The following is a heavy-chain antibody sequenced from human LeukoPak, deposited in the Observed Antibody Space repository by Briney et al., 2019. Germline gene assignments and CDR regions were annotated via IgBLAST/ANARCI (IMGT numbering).Heavy chain of an antibody. CDR2: MYHTGST. Sequence: SETLSLTCTVSGGSVSSTSSSYFWNWMRQPPGKGLEWIGYMYHTGSTKYNPSLESRVTMSVDTFKNQFSLKLRSVTAADTAVYYCTRSIMNFYVSGTWGRGTLVTVSS. CDR1: GGSVSSTSSSYF. J-gene: IGHJ5*02. D-gene: IGHD3-10*01. V-gene: IGHV4-61*01. CDR3: TRSIMNFYVSGT.